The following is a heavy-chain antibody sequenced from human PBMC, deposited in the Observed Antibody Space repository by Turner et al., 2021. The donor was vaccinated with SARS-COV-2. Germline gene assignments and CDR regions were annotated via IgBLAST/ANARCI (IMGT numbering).Heavy chain of an antibody. V-gene: IGHV3-30-3*01. D-gene: IGHD3-22*01. CDR1: GFTFSSYA. Sequence: QVQLVELGGGVVKPGRSLRLSCAAPGFTFSSYAMNWARQAPGKGLEWVAVISYDGSNKYYADSVKGRFTISRDNSKNTLYLQMNSLGAEDTAVYYCAGIQSYDRSDYYGMDVWGQGTTVTVSS. J-gene: IGHJ6*02. CDR2: ISYDGSNK. CDR3: AGIQSYDRSDYYGMDV.